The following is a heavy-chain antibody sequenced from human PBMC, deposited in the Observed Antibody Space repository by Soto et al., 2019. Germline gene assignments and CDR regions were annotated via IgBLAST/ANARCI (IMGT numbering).Heavy chain of an antibody. CDR1: GDSVSSNSAG. CDR2: TYYRSKWYY. J-gene: IGHJ4*01. V-gene: IGHV6-1*01. CDR3: ARGEQYSGRIFDY. D-gene: IGHD1-26*01. Sequence: SQTLSLTCAITGDSVSSNSAGWSWVRQSPSRGLEWLGRTYYRSKWYYEYAVSVRGRITINPDTSKNQYSLQLNSVTPEDTAAYLCARGEQYSGRIFDYWGQGTLVTVSS.